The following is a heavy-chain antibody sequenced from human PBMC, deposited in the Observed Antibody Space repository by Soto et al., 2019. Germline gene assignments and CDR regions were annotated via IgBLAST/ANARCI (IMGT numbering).Heavy chain of an antibody. Sequence: KAXQTLRLPCIVSGDPMSRLQYYRTSIRKHPDKGLEWIGNIYFRGNTYYCPSLESRLTISVDTSKNQFSLKLTSVTAAATAVHYCAREGGSYHSGGYLIRGAFDIWGQGTMVTVSS. J-gene: IGHJ3*02. CDR1: GDPMSRLQYY. CDR2: IYFRGNT. D-gene: IGHD3-22*01. CDR3: AREGGSYHSGGYLIRGAFDI. V-gene: IGHV4-31*03.